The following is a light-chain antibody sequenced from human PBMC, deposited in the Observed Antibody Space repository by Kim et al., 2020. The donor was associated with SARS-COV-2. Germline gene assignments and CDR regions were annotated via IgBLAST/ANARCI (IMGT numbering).Light chain of an antibody. CDR3: QQYYSTPRT. J-gene: IGKJ1*01. CDR1: QSVLYSSNNKNY. CDR2: WAS. V-gene: IGKV4-1*01. Sequence: ATNNCKSSQSVLYSSNNKNYLAWYQQKPGQPPKLLIYWASTRESGVPDRFSGSGSGTDFTLTISSLQAEDGAVYYCQQYYSTPRTFGQGTKVDIK.